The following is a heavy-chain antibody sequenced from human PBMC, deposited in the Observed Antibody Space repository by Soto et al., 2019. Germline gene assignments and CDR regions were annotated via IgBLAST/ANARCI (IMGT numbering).Heavy chain of an antibody. J-gene: IGHJ5*02. CDR1: GLSLNTGGGA. Sequence: QITLKESGPTLVKPKQTLTLTCTFSGLSLNTGGGAIGWIRQPPGRALEWLAVIYANNNAYYSPSLKTRLDVTKDSSRNQVVLTMSDIDPVDTGTYYCAHSRSEAARCWFDPWGQGVLVTVSS. D-gene: IGHD6-6*01. V-gene: IGHV2-5*01. CDR2: IYANNNA. CDR3: AHSRSEAARCWFDP.